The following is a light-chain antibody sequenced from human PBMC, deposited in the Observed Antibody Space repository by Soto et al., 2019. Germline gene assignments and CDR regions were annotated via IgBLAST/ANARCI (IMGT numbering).Light chain of an antibody. CDR3: QQYDTSPRT. V-gene: IGKV3-20*01. Sequence: EIVLTQSPGTLSLSPGERATLSCRASQSVSSNYLAWYQQKRGQAPRLLIYAASSRATGIPTRFSGSGSGTVSTLTISRLEPEYVAVYYCQQYDTSPRTFGQGTKVEI. CDR1: QSVSSNY. CDR2: AAS. J-gene: IGKJ1*01.